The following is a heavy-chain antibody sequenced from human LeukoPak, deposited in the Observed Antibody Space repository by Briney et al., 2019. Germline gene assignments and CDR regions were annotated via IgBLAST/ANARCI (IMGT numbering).Heavy chain of an antibody. V-gene: IGHV4-4*07. D-gene: IGHD4-17*01. CDR1: GDSISSYY. J-gene: IGHJ4*02. CDR2: IHPSGST. CDR3: ARGRDYGDSFDY. Sequence: SETLSLTCTVSGDSISSYYWSWVRQPAGKGLEWIGRIHPSGSTNYNPSLKSRVTLSVDTSKNQFSLKLSSVTAADTAVYYCARGRDYGDSFDYWGQGTLVTVSS.